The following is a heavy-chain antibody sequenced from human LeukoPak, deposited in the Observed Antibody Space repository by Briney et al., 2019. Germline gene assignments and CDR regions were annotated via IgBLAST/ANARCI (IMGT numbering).Heavy chain of an antibody. CDR1: GFTFSSYW. D-gene: IGHD3-10*01. CDR2: LNNDGSST. Sequence: GGSLRLSCAASGFTFSSYWMHWVRQAAGKGLVWVSRLNNDGSSTNYADSVKGRFTISRDNAKNTLYLQMNSLRAEDTAVYYCAKDFGEAAFDIWGQGTMVTVSS. V-gene: IGHV3-74*01. CDR3: AKDFGEAAFDI. J-gene: IGHJ3*02.